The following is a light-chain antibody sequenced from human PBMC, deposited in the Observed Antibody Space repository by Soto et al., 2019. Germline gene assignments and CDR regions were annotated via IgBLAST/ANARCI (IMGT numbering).Light chain of an antibody. J-gene: IGLJ1*01. CDR1: SSDVGGYMY. CDR2: EVS. V-gene: IGLV2-14*01. Sequence: QSVLTQPASVSGSPGQSITISCTGTSSDVGGYMYVSWYQHQPGKAPKLMIYEVSNRPSGVSNRFSGSKSGNTASLTISGLQAEDEADYYCSSYSTNSTPLVFGSGTKVTVL. CDR3: SSYSTNSTPLV.